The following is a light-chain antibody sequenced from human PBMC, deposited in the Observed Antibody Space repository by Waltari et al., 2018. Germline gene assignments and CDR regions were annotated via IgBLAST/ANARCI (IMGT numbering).Light chain of an antibody. CDR3: LQYNNWPYT. J-gene: IGKJ2*01. V-gene: IGKV3-15*01. CDR1: QSIGTS. Sequence: EIVITQSPATLSVSPGERATLTCRASQSIGTSLTWYQQRPGRAPSPLIYGASTRATGIPARFSGSGSGTEFSLTISSLQSEDFAVYYCLQYNNWPYTFGQGTRLEIK. CDR2: GAS.